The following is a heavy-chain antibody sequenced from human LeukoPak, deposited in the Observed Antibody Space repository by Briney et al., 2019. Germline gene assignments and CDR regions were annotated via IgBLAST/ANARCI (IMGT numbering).Heavy chain of an antibody. J-gene: IGHJ4*02. Sequence: SETLSLTCTVSGGSISSGDYYWSWIRQPPGKGLEWIGYIYYSGSTYYNPSLKSRVTISVDTSKNQFSLKLSSVTAADTAVCYCARVAYGENFDYWGQGTLVTVSS. D-gene: IGHD4-17*01. CDR3: ARVAYGENFDY. CDR2: IYYSGST. CDR1: GGSISSGDYY. V-gene: IGHV4-30-4*01.